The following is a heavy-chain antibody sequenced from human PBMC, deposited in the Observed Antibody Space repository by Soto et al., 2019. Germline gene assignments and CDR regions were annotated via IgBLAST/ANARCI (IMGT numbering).Heavy chain of an antibody. V-gene: IGHV1-18*01. CDR1: GYTFTSYG. CDR3: ARAEGRLGGSNWKLIYHYYGMDV. D-gene: IGHD1-20*01. J-gene: IGHJ6*02. CDR2: ISAYNGNT. Sequence: GASVKVTCKASGYTFTSYGISWVRQAPGQGLEWMGWISAYNGNTNYAQKLQGRVTMTTDTSTSTAHMELRSLRSDDTAVYYCARAEGRLGGSNWKLIYHYYGMDVWGQGTTVTVSS.